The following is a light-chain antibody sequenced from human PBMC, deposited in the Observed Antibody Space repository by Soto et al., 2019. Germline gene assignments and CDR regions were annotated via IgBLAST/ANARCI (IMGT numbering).Light chain of an antibody. Sequence: QSALTRPASVSGSPGQSITISCTGTSSDVGGYNYVSWYQQHPGKAPKLMIYEVSNRPSGVSSRFSGSKSGNTASLTISGLQAEDEADYYCSSYRSSSSFVFGTGTKVTVL. CDR1: SSDVGGYNY. J-gene: IGLJ1*01. V-gene: IGLV2-14*01. CDR2: EVS. CDR3: SSYRSSSSFV.